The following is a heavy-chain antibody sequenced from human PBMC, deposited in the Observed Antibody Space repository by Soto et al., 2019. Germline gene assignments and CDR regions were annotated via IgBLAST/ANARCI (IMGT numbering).Heavy chain of an antibody. CDR2: ISWNSGSI. CDR1: GFTFDDYA. V-gene: IGHV3-9*01. Sequence: GGSLRLSCAASGFTFDDYAMHWVRQAPGKGLEWVSGISWNSGSIGYADSVKGRFTISRDNAKNSLYLQMNSLRAEDTALCYCAKDKGSVAGTEDAFDIWGQGTMVTVSS. D-gene: IGHD6-19*01. CDR3: AKDKGSVAGTEDAFDI. J-gene: IGHJ3*02.